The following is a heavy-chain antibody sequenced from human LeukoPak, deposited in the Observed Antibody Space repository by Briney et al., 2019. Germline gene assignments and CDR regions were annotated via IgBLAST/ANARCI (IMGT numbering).Heavy chain of an antibody. CDR2: ISGSGGST. V-gene: IGHV3-23*01. CDR1: GFTFSSYA. J-gene: IGHJ5*02. D-gene: IGHD6-13*01. CDR3: AKDWVASGWFNWFDP. Sequence: SGGSLRLSCAASGFTFSSYAMSWVRQAPGKGLEWVSAISGSGGSTYYADSVKGRFTISRDNSKNTLYLLMNSLRAEDTAVYYCAKDWVASGWFNWFDPWGQGTLVTVSS.